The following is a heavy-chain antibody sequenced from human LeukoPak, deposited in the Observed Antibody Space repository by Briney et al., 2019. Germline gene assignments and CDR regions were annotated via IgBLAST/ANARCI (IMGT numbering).Heavy chain of an antibody. CDR2: ISISDGST. CDR3: VKVLLRFLEWSPNWFDP. Sequence: GGSLRLSCAASGFAFSSYAMSWVRQAPGKGLEWVSSISISDGSTYYADSVKGRFTISRDNSKNTLHLQMNSLRADDTAVYYCVKVLLRFLEWSPNWFDPWGRGALVTVSS. V-gene: IGHV3-23*01. D-gene: IGHD3-3*01. J-gene: IGHJ5*02. CDR1: GFAFSSYA.